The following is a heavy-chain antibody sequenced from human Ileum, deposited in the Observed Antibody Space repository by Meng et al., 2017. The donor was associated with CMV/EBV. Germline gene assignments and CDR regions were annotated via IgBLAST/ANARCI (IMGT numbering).Heavy chain of an antibody. J-gene: IGHJ4*02. CDR3: AGGDGEPTDY. CDR1: GYTFTTYW. D-gene: IGHD3-10*01. CDR2: INTKSGAT. V-gene: IGHV1-2*02. Sequence: ASVKVSCKTSGYTFTTYWIHWVRQAPGQGLEWVGWINTKSGATNSVQKFQGRVTMTRDTSITTVYMELNSLRSDDTAVYYCAGGDGEPTDYWGQGTLVTVSS.